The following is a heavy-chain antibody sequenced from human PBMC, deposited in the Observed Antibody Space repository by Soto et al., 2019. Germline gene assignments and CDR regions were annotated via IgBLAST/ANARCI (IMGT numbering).Heavy chain of an antibody. CDR3: TTTVPAAIYAFDI. V-gene: IGHV3-15*01. J-gene: IGHJ3*02. CDR2: IKSKTDGGTT. Sequence: GGSLRLSCAASGFTVSSNYMSWVRQAPGKGLEWVGRIKSKTDGGTTDYAAPVKGRFTISRDDSKNTLYLQMNSLKTEDTAVYYCTTTVPAAIYAFDIWGQGTMVTVSS. D-gene: IGHD2-2*02. CDR1: GFTVSSNY.